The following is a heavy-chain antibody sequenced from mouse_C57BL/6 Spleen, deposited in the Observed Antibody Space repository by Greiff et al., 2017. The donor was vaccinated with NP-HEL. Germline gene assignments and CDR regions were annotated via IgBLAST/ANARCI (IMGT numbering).Heavy chain of an antibody. D-gene: IGHD1-1*01. CDR3: TRRGYYGSSYFDY. CDR1: GYTFTDYE. V-gene: IGHV1-15*01. CDR2: IDPETGGT. J-gene: IGHJ2*01. Sequence: QVQPQQSGAELVRPGASVTLSCKASGYTFTDYEMHWVKQTPVHGLEWIGAIDPETGGTAYNQKFKGKAILTADKSSSTAYMELRSLTSEDSAVYYCTRRGYYGSSYFDYWGQGTTLTVSS.